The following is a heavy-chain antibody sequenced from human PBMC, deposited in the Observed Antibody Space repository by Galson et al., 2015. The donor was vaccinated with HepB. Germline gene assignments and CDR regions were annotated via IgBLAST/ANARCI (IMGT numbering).Heavy chain of an antibody. V-gene: IGHV3-48*02. CDR1: GFTFSIYS. CDR2: ISSGGSTI. CDR3: VRDSVAGSNLDPEYFQH. J-gene: IGHJ1*01. D-gene: IGHD1-26*01. Sequence: SLRLSCAASGFTFSIYSMNWARQAPGKGPEWVSYISSGGSTIDYADSVKGRFTISRDNAKNSLYLQMNSLRDEDTAVYYCVRDSVAGSNLDPEYFQHCVPVTLVTASS.